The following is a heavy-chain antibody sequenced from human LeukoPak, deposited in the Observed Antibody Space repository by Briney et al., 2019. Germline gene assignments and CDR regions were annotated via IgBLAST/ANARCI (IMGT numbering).Heavy chain of an antibody. CDR3: ARHQHQLVTGHDY. J-gene: IGHJ4*02. V-gene: IGHV4-4*09. CDR1: GGSISSNC. CDR2: SCTSGST. D-gene: IGHD6-13*01. Sequence: TSETPSLTCTVSGGSISSNCWNWIRQPPGKGLEWIGYSCTSGSTNYNPSLMSRVTISVDTSKNHFSLKMISVTAADTAVYYCARHQHQLVTGHDYWGQGTMVTVSS.